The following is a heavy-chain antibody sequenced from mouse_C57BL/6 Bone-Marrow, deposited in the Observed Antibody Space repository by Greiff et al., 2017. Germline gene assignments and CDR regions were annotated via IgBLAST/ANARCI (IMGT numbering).Heavy chain of an antibody. CDR2: SRNKANDYTT. CDR1: GFTFSDFY. J-gene: IGHJ1*01. V-gene: IGHV7-1*02. CDR3: ARANWDWYFDV. Sequence: EVKLVESGGGLVQPGGSLRLSCATSGFTFSDFYMEWVRQPPGKRLEWLAASRNKANDYTTEYSASVKGRFIVSRDTAQSILYLQMNALRAEDTAIYYCARANWDWYFDVWGAGTTVTVSA. D-gene: IGHD4-1*01.